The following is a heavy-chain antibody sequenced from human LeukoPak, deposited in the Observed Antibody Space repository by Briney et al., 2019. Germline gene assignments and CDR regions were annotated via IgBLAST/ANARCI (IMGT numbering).Heavy chain of an antibody. Sequence: GGSLRLSCAASGFTFSSYAMSWVRQAPGKGLEWVSTISGSGGSTYYADSVKGRFTISRDNSKNTLYLQMNSLRAEDTAVYYCAKDTIGGYYFDYWGQGTLVTVSS. V-gene: IGHV3-23*01. J-gene: IGHJ4*02. D-gene: IGHD5-24*01. CDR1: GFTFSSYA. CDR3: AKDTIGGYYFDY. CDR2: ISGSGGST.